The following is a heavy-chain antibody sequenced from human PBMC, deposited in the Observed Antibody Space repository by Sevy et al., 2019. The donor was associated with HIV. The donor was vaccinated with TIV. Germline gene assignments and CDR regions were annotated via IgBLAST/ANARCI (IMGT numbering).Heavy chain of an antibody. CDR1: GFTFADYA. V-gene: IGHV3-30*01. J-gene: IGHJ4*02. D-gene: IGHD2-21*02. Sequence: GESLKISCAASGFTFADYAVHWVRQAPGKGLEWVAVMSYVGDSENYADSVKGRFTISRDNTRYTLYLQMNSLRAEDTAVYYCARLLSCGGDCYYYDSWGQGTLVTVSS. CDR2: MSYVGDSE. CDR3: ARLLSCGGDCYYYDS.